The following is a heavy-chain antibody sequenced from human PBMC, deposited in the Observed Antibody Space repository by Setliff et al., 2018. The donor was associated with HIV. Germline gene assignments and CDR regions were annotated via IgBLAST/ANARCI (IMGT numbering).Heavy chain of an antibody. V-gene: IGHV4-34*01. Sequence: LSLTCAVYGGSFSGYYWSWIRQPPGKGLEWIGEIDHRGSTNYNPSLKSRVTISVDTSKNQFSLNLNSVTPADTAVYYCASSMGSHDAFDIWGQGTMVTVSS. CDR2: IDHRGST. CDR1: GGSFSGYY. D-gene: IGHD2-8*01. CDR3: ASSMGSHDAFDI. J-gene: IGHJ3*02.